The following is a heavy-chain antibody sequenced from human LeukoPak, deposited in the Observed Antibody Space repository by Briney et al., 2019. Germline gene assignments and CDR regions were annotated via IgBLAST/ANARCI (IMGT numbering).Heavy chain of an antibody. CDR1: GGSISSYY. Sequence: PSETLSLTCTVSGGSISSYYWGWLRQSPGKRPEWIGWSYHRGSTSYNASLKSRVAISVDTSQNQFSLELRSVTAADTAVYYCTRDRELGYWGQGTLVIVSS. CDR2: SYHRGST. CDR3: TRDRELGY. J-gene: IGHJ4*02. V-gene: IGHV4-59*01.